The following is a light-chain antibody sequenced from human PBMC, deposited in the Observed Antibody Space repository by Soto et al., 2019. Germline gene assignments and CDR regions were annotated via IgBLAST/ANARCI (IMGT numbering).Light chain of an antibody. CDR2: DAS. CDR1: RCVSSY. Sequence: EIVMAQSPATLSLSPGESATLSCRATRCVSSYLAWYQQKPGQAPRLLIYDASSRPTDIPARFSGSGSGTDFTLTISSLEPEDFALYYCQQRSNWPITFGQGTRLEI. V-gene: IGKV3-11*01. J-gene: IGKJ5*01. CDR3: QQRSNWPIT.